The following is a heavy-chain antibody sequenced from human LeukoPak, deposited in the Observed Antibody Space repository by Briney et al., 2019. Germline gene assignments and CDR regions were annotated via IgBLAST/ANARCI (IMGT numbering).Heavy chain of an antibody. J-gene: IGHJ4*02. CDR2: ISGSGGST. D-gene: IGHD3-22*01. CDR1: GFTFNSYA. V-gene: IGHV3-23*01. Sequence: GGSLRLSCAASGFTFNSYAMNWVRQAPGKGLEWVSAISGSGGSTYYADSVKGRFTISRDNSKNTLYLQMNSLRAEDTAVYYCAKDLQVVVITGFDYWGQGTLVTVSS. CDR3: AKDLQVVVITGFDY.